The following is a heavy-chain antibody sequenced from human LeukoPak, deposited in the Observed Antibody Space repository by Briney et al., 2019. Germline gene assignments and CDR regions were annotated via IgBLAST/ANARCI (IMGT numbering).Heavy chain of an antibody. CDR2: INHSGST. V-gene: IGHV4-34*01. J-gene: IGHJ3*02. Sequence: SETPSLTCAVYGGSFSGYYWSWIRQPPGKGLEWIGEINHSGSTNYNPSLKSRVTISVDTSKNQFSLKLSSVTAADTAVYYCARRRITMIVVFPLGAFDIWGQGTMVTVSS. CDR3: ARRRITMIVVFPLGAFDI. D-gene: IGHD3-22*01. CDR1: GGSFSGYY.